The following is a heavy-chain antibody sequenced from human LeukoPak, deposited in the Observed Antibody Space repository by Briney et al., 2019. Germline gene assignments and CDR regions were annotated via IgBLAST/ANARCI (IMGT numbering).Heavy chain of an antibody. J-gene: IGHJ4*02. D-gene: IGHD6-13*01. V-gene: IGHV4-59*08. Sequence: YMYDSGKTNYTPSLLGRVTISVDTSRNQFSLNLRSVTAADTAVYYCARHGETGTSSWGHFDYWGQGTLVTVSS. CDR2: MYDSGKT. CDR3: ARHGETGTSSWGHFDY.